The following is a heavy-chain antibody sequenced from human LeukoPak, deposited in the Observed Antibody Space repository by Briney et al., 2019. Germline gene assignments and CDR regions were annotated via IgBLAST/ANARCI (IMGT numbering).Heavy chain of an antibody. V-gene: IGHV3-30*04. CDR2: ISYDGSNK. Sequence: PGRSLRLSCAASGFTFSSYAMHWVRQAPGKGLEWAAVISYDGSNKYYADSAKGRFTISRDNSKNTLYLQMNSLRAEDTAVYYCARVSPMVRGVIIAGLFDYWGQGTLVTVSS. J-gene: IGHJ4*02. D-gene: IGHD3-10*01. CDR3: ARVSPMVRGVIIAGLFDY. CDR1: GFTFSSYA.